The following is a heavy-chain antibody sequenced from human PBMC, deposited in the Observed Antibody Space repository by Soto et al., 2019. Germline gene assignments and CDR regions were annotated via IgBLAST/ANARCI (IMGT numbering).Heavy chain of an antibody. CDR2: ISGSVGTT. CDR3: VKGEGYFDASDDYYGDY. D-gene: IGHD3-22*01. Sequence: EVQLLESGGDWVQPGGSLRLSCAASGFTFSDYAMSWVRQAPGKGLEWVSAISGSVGTTYYADSAKGRFGISRDNSKSKLYLKIDNLRVDDTALYHCVKGEGYFDASDDYYGDYWGQWTLITV. J-gene: IGHJ4*02. V-gene: IGHV3-23*01. CDR1: GFTFSDYA.